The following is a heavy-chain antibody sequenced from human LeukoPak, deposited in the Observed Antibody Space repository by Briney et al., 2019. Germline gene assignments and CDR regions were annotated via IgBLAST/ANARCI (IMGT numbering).Heavy chain of an antibody. CDR3: AKLALDGYTGS. D-gene: IGHD5-24*01. CDR2: ISSSSSTI. CDR1: GFTFSTYS. Sequence: GGSLRLSCAASGFTFSTYSMNWVRQAPGKGLKWVAYISSSSSTIYYADSVKGRFTISRDNSKNTLYLQMNSLRAEDTAVYYCAKLALDGYTGSWGQGTLVTVSS. V-gene: IGHV3-48*01. J-gene: IGHJ5*02.